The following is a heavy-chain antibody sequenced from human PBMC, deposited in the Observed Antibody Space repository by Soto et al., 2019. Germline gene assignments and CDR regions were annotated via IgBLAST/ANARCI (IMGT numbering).Heavy chain of an antibody. J-gene: IGHJ6*02. CDR3: ARDDIPGIAVAKYGMDV. CDR1: GFIFSNFG. CDR2: IWYDGSNE. Sequence: VQLVESGGGVVQPGRSLRLSCAASGFIFSNFGMHWVRQAPGKGLEWVAVIWYDGSNEYYADSVKGRFTISKDNSKNTLYLQMNSLRAEDTAVYYCARDDIPGIAVAKYGMDVWGQGTTVTVSS. D-gene: IGHD6-19*01. V-gene: IGHV3-33*01.